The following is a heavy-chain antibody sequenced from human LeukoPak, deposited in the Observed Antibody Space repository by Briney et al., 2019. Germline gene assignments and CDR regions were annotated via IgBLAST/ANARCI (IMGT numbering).Heavy chain of an antibody. J-gene: IGHJ4*02. D-gene: IGHD2-2*01. CDR3: ARGKQLPVRGPLDQ. CDR2: IYYSGST. V-gene: IGHV4-31*03. Sequence: PSQTLSLTCTVSGGSISSGGYYWSWIRQHPGKGLEWIGYIYYSGSTFYNPSLKSRVTISVDTSKNQFSLKLSSVTAADTAVYYCARGKQLPVRGPLDQWGQGALVTVSS. CDR1: GGSISSGGYY.